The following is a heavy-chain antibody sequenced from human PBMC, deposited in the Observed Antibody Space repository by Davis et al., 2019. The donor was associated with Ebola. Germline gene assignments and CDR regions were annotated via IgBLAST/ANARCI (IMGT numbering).Heavy chain of an antibody. Sequence: GESLKISCAASGFTFDDYAMHWVRQAPGKGLVWVSRINSDGSSTSYADSVKGRFTISRDNAKNTLYLQMNSLRAEDTAVYYCARTTFGGVIASWGQGTLVTVSS. J-gene: IGHJ4*02. CDR3: ARTTFGGVIAS. V-gene: IGHV3-74*01. CDR1: GFTFDDYA. CDR2: INSDGSST. D-gene: IGHD3-16*02.